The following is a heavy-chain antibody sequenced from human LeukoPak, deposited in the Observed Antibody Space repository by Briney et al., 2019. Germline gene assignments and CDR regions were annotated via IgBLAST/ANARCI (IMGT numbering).Heavy chain of an antibody. J-gene: IGHJ4*02. D-gene: IGHD3-22*01. CDR3: ARGSEYYDSSGYPHFDY. CDR2: INHSGST. V-gene: IGHV4-34*01. CDR1: GFTFSSYA. Sequence: GSLRLSCAASGFTFSSYAMSWVRQAPGKGLEWVGEINHSGSTNYNPSLKSRVTISVDTSKNQFSLKLSSVTAADTAVYYCARGSEYYDSSGYPHFDYWGQGTLVTVSS.